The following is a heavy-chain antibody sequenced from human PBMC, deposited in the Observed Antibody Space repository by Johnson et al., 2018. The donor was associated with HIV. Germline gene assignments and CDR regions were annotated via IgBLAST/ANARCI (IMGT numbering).Heavy chain of an antibody. D-gene: IGHD3-3*01. CDR1: GFTFSSYG. J-gene: IGHJ3*02. V-gene: IGHV3-30*02. CDR2: IRYDGSNK. CDR3: AREGLFSDAFDI. Sequence: QVQLVESGGGVVQPGGSLRLSCAASGFTFSSYGMHWVRQAPGKGLEWVAFIRYDGSNKYYADSVKGRFTISRDNSKNTLYLQMNSLRAEDTAVYYCAREGLFSDAFDIWGQGTMVTVSS.